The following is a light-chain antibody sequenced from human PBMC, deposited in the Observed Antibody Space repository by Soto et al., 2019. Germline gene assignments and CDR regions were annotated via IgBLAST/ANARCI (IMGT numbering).Light chain of an antibody. CDR1: QTVSSTY. J-gene: IGKJ2*01. CDR3: QLYGSSPLYS. V-gene: IGKV3-20*01. Sequence: EIVLTQSPGTLSLSPGERATLSCRTSQTVSSTYLAWYQQKRGQAPRLVIYGTSNRATGIPDRFSGSGSGTDFTLPISRLESEDFAVYHCQLYGSSPLYSFAQGTELEIK. CDR2: GTS.